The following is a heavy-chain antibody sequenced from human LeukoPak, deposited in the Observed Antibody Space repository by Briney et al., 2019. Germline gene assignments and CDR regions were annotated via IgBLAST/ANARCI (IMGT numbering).Heavy chain of an antibody. J-gene: IGHJ3*02. CDR2: IFYTGLT. V-gene: IGHV4-59*01. CDR1: GAPISTYY. D-gene: IGHD2-15*01. Sequence: SETLSLTCNVSGAPISTYYWSWIRQPPGKRLEGVGYIFYTGLTNYNPSLKGRVTISVDTSKNQFSLKLSSVAAADTAVYYCARGGRDAFDIWGQGTMVTVSS. CDR3: ARGGRDAFDI.